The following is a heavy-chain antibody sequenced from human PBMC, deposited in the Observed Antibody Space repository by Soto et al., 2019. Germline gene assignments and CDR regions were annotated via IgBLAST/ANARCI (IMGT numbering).Heavy chain of an antibody. Sequence: SETLSITCAVYGGSFNGYFWSWIRQPPGKGLEWIGESNPSGSTNYTPSLKSRVTISVDTSKKQFSLKLSSVTAADTAVYYCARVRLGYCSSTTCSGVAFDIWGQGTMVTVSS. CDR2: SNPSGST. J-gene: IGHJ3*02. CDR3: ARVRLGYCSSTTCSGVAFDI. V-gene: IGHV4-34*01. CDR1: GGSFNGYF. D-gene: IGHD2-2*01.